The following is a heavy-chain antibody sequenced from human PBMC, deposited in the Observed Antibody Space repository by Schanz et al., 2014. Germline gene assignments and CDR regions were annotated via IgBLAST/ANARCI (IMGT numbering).Heavy chain of an antibody. CDR3: AKDLLYGAPMPLNHLDY. CDR2: ISSSSSYI. D-gene: IGHD2-2*01. J-gene: IGHJ4*02. CDR1: GFAFSSYS. V-gene: IGHV3-48*01. Sequence: QLVGSGGGLIQPGGSLRLSCTASGFAFSSYSMNWVRQAPGKGLEWVSYISSSSSYIYYADSVKGRFTISRDNSENTLYLQMNSLSADDTAVFYCAKDLLYGAPMPLNHLDYWGQGTLVTVSS.